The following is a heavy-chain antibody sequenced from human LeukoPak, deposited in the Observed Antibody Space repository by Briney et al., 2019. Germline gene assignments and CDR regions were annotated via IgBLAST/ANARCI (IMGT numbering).Heavy chain of an antibody. CDR1: GYTFTSYG. CDR2: ISAYNGNT. V-gene: IGHV1-18*01. J-gene: IGHJ4*02. D-gene: IGHD6-19*01. CDR3: ARRSSGWLSGYFDY. Sequence: PGASVKVSCKASGYTFTSYGISWVRQAPGQGLEWMGWISAYNGNTNYAQKLQGRVTMTTDTSTSTAYMELRSLRSDDTAVYYCARRSSGWLSGYFDYWGQGTLVTVSS.